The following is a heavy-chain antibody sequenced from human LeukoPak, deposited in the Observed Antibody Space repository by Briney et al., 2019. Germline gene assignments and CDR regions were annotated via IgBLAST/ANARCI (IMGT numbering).Heavy chain of an antibody. D-gene: IGHD3-3*01. CDR2: INSDGSIT. J-gene: IGHJ3*02. Sequence: GGSLRLSCAASGFTFTTYWMHWVRQAPGKGLVWVSHINSDGSITSYADSVKGRFTISRDNAKNTLYLQMNSLRAEDTAVYYCACSTNLRFLEWSDAFDIWGQGTMVTVSS. V-gene: IGHV3-74*01. CDR3: ACSTNLRFLEWSDAFDI. CDR1: GFTFTTYW.